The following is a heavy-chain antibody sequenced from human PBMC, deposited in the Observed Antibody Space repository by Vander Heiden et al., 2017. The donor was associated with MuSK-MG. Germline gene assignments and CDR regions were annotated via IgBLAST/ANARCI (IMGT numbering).Heavy chain of an antibody. V-gene: IGHV5-51*01. J-gene: IGHJ5*02. CDR2: IYPGDSDT. D-gene: IGHD3-22*01. CDR1: EYSFTIYW. Sequence: EVQLVQSGAEVKKPGESLQISCQVSEYSFTIYWIGWVRQMPGKGLEWMGIIYPGDSDTRYSPSFQGQVTISADKSISTAYLQWSSLKASDTAMYYCARRSGYYYNWFDPWGQGTLVTVSS. CDR3: ARRSGYYYNWFDP.